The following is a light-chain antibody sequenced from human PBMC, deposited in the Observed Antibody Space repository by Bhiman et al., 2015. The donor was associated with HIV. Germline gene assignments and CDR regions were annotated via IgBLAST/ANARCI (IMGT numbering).Light chain of an antibody. CDR2: DVT. V-gene: IGLV2-14*03. CDR1: SSDVGGYNY. Sequence: QSALTQPASVSGSPGQSITISCTGTSSDVGGYNYVSWYQQHPGKVPKLMIYDVTNRPSGVSYRFSGSRSGNTASLTISGLQAEDEADYYCSSYTTSNTQVFGGGTKLTVL. J-gene: IGLJ2*01. CDR3: SSYTTSNTQV.